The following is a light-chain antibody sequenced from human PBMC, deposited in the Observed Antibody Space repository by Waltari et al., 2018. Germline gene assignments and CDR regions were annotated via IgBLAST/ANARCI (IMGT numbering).Light chain of an antibody. CDR2: GAT. CDR3: QQYFDWPLYT. CDR1: QSVSSN. J-gene: IGKJ2*01. Sequence: EVVMTQSPAPFAVSPGQIATLSCRASQSVSSNLAWYHQSPGQAPRLVIYGATTWATGIPARFTGRGSGTEFTLTISSLQSDDSGIYFCQQYFDWPLYTFGQGTKLEIK. V-gene: IGKV3D-15*01.